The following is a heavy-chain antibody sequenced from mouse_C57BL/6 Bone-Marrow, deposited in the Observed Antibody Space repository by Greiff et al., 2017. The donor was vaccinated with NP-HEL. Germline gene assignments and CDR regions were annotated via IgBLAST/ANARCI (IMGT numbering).Heavy chain of an antibody. D-gene: IGHD1-1*01. CDR2: IVPEYGDT. Sequence: EVQLQQSGAEFVRPGASVKLSCTASGFNIKDDYMHWVKQRPEQGLEWIGWIVPEYGDTEYASKFQGKATITADTSSNTVYLQLSSLTSEDTAVYYFTTDRVIYYYGSSYWYFDVWGTGTTVTVSS. CDR1: GFNIKDDY. J-gene: IGHJ1*03. V-gene: IGHV14-4*01. CDR3: TTDRVIYYYGSSYWYFDV.